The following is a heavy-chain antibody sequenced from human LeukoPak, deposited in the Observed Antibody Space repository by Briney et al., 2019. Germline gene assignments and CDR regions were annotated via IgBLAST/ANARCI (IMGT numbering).Heavy chain of an antibody. CDR3: ARAVGATMAFDY. V-gene: IGHV4-38-2*01. CDR2: IYHSGST. D-gene: IGHD1-26*01. CDR1: GYSISSGYY. Sequence: PSETLSLACAVSGYSISSGYYWGWIRQPPGKGLEWIGSIYHSGSTYYNPSLKSRVTISVDTSKNQFSLKLSSVTAADTAVYYCARAVGATMAFDYWGQGTLVTVSS. J-gene: IGHJ4*02.